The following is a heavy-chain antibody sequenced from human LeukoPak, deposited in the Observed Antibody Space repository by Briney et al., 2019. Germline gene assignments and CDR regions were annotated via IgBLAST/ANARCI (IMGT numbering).Heavy chain of an antibody. V-gene: IGHV4-59*11. Sequence: SETLSLTCTVSGGSISSHYWSWIRQPPGKGPEWIGYIYYSGSTNYNPSLKSRVTISVDTSKNQFSLKLSSVTAADTAVYYCARDRALREPVDYYIDVWGKGTTVTVSS. CDR1: GGSISSHY. J-gene: IGHJ6*03. CDR2: IYYSGST. CDR3: ARDRALREPVDYYIDV. D-gene: IGHD1-26*01.